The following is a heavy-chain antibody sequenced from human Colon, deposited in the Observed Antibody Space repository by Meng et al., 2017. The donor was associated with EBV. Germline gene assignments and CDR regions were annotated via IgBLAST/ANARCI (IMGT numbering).Heavy chain of an antibody. J-gene: IGHJ5*01. Sequence: VHLVESGGAVGQTGGSLRLSWVGSGYTFSQYWMHWVRQAPGMGLEWVSRLNEDGATTTYADSVRGRFTISRDNAKNTLYLQMNSLRAEDTAVYYCSRDLVGSDDSWGQGTLVTVSS. CDR3: SRDLVGSDDS. CDR1: GYTFSQYW. V-gene: IGHV3-74*01. D-gene: IGHD2-8*02. CDR2: LNEDGATT.